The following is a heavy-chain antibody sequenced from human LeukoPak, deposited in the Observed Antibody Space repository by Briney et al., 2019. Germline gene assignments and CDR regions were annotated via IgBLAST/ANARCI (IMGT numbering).Heavy chain of an antibody. J-gene: IGHJ6*02. CDR2: IYYNGNT. CDR3: ARDFGRGITPPLGYYYYGMDV. V-gene: IGHV4-59*01. CDR1: DGSINSYY. Sequence: SETLSLTCSVSDGSINSYYWNWIRRPPGKGLEWIGYIYYNGNTNYSPSLKSRVTMSVDTSKNLFSLKVSSVTAADTAVYYCARDFGRGITPPLGYYYYGMDVWGQGTTVTVSS. D-gene: IGHD3-10*01.